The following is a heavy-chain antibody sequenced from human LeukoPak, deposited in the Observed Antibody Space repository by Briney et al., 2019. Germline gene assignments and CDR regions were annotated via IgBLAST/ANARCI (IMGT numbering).Heavy chain of an antibody. Sequence: GGSLRLSCAGSGFTFSSYEMNWVRQAPGKGLEWISYISGRGSTIYYADSVKGRFTISRDNSKNTLYLQMNSLRAEDTAVYYCAKAVGYCSSTSCLGPDYWGQGTLVTVSS. D-gene: IGHD2-2*01. J-gene: IGHJ4*02. CDR3: AKAVGYCSSTSCLGPDY. CDR2: ISGRGSTI. CDR1: GFTFSSYE. V-gene: IGHV3-48*03.